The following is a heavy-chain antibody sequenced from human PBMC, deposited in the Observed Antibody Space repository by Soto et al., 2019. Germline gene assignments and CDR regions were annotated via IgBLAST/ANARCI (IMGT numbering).Heavy chain of an antibody. CDR2: IIPIFGTA. CDR3: ARLNYSNYGDYYYYGMDV. CDR1: GGTFSSYA. J-gene: IGHJ6*02. V-gene: IGHV1-69*13. D-gene: IGHD4-4*01. Sequence: EASVKVSCKASGGTFSSYAISWVRQAPGQGLEWMGGIIPIFGTANYAQKFQGRVTITADESTSTAYMELSSLRSEDTAVYYCARLNYSNYGDYYYYGMDVWGQGTTVTVSS.